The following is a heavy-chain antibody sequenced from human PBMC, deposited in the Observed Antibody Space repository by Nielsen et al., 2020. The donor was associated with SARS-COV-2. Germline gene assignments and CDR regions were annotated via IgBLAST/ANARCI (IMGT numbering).Heavy chain of an antibody. J-gene: IGHJ4*02. V-gene: IGHV1-46*01. CDR3: ARLPADNWGSDY. CDR2: INPSGGFT. Sequence: ASVKVSCKASRYTFSTYYMHWVRQAPGQGLEWMGLINPSGGFTKYAQKFQGRVTMTRDMSTSTVYMELSSLRAEDTAVYYCARLPADNWGSDYWGQGTLVTVSS. D-gene: IGHD7-27*01. CDR1: RYTFSTYY.